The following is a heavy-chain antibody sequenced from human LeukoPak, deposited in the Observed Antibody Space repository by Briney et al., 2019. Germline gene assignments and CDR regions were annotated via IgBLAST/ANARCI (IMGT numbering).Heavy chain of an antibody. CDR2: ISYDGNNE. J-gene: IGHJ4*02. V-gene: IGHV3-30*18. D-gene: IGHD3-10*01. CDR3: AKDHSILWFGDHYFDY. Sequence: PGRSLRLSCSASGFTFNSYGMHWVRQAPGKGLEWVAIISYDGNNEDYADSVKGRFTTSRDNSKNTLYLQMNSLRAEDTAVYYCAKDHSILWFGDHYFDYWGQGTLVTVSS. CDR1: GFTFNSYG.